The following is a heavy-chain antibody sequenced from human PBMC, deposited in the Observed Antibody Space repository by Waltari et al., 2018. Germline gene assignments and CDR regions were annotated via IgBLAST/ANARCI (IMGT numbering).Heavy chain of an antibody. D-gene: IGHD1-26*01. CDR3: ATYLRSSGSYSLIY. Sequence: QAQLVQSGAEVKQPGASVKVSCKASGYVFTDYYMHWVRQAPGQGLEWLGWMRPNIGGTKHEQKIQGRVPFTRDTSINTAYMELRSLGSDDTAVYYCATYLRSSGSYSLIYWGQGTLVAVSS. CDR1: GYVFTDYY. J-gene: IGHJ4*02. V-gene: IGHV1-2*02. CDR2: MRPNIGGT.